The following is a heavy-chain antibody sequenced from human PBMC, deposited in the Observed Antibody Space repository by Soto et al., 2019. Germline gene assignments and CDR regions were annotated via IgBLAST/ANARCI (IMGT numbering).Heavy chain of an antibody. CDR1: GFTFSRYS. J-gene: IGHJ4*02. CDR3: ARESLYSGTCYVPDY. D-gene: IGHD1-26*01. Sequence: EVQLVESGGGLVKPGGSLRLSCAASGFTFSRYSMNWVRQAPGKGLEWVASISSSSSDIYYADSVKGRFTISRDNAKNSLYLQMNNLRAEGTAVYYCARESLYSGTCYVPDYWGQGTLVTVSS. V-gene: IGHV3-21*06. CDR2: ISSSSSDI.